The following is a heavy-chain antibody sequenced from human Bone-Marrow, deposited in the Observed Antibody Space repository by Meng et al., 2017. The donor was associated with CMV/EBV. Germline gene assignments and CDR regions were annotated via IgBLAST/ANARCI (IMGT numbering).Heavy chain of an antibody. V-gene: IGHV1-3*01. Sequence: SGYTFNSYAMHWVRQAPGQRLEWMGWINAGNGNTKYSQKFQGRVTITRDTSASTAYMELSSLRSEDTAVYYCARDYDDYYDSSGFDYWGQGTLVTVSS. CDR3: ARDYDDYYDSSGFDY. D-gene: IGHD3-22*01. CDR2: INAGNGNT. J-gene: IGHJ4*02. CDR1: GYTFNSYA.